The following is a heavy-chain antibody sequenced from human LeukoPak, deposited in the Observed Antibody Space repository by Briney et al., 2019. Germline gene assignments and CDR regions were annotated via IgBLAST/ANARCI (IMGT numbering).Heavy chain of an antibody. D-gene: IGHD1-1*01. Sequence: GGSLRLSCAASGFTFSSYAMSWVRQAPGKGLEWVSTITAGGSHTYYPDSVKGRFTISRDNSKNTLYLQMNSLRVEDTAVYYCANLNVPWGQGTLVTVSS. V-gene: IGHV3-23*01. CDR2: ITAGGSHT. J-gene: IGHJ5*02. CDR3: ANLNVP. CDR1: GFTFSSYA.